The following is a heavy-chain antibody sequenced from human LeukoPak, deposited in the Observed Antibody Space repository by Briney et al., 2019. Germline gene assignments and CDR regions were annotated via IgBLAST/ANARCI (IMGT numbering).Heavy chain of an antibody. V-gene: IGHV3-33*01. D-gene: IGHD3-22*01. CDR3: ARASAGDSSGYYYVD. CDR2: IWYDGSTK. Sequence: GGSLRLSCAASGSTFSSYGMHWVRQDPGKGLEWVAVIWYDGSTKYYADSVRGRFTISRDNSKNTLYLEMNRLRAEDTAMYYCARASAGDSSGYYYVDWGQGTLVTVSS. J-gene: IGHJ4*02. CDR1: GSTFSSYG.